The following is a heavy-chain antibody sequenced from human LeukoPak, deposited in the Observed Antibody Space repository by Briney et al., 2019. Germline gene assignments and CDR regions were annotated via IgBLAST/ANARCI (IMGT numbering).Heavy chain of an antibody. Sequence: GASVRVSCKASGYTFTGYYMHWVRQAPGQGLEWMGWINPNSGGTNYAQEFQGRVTMTRDTSISTAYMELSGLRSDDTAVYYCARDNSVTRRGAISPIGYWGQGTLVTVSS. CDR3: ARDNSVTRRGAISPIGY. CDR2: INPNSGGT. J-gene: IGHJ4*02. CDR1: GYTFTGYY. D-gene: IGHD2/OR15-2a*01. V-gene: IGHV1-2*02.